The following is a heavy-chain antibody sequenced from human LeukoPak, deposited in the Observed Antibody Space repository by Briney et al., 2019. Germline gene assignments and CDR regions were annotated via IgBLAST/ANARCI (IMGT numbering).Heavy chain of an antibody. V-gene: IGHV1-46*01. CDR3: ARMDMDIAMVTNYLDH. D-gene: IGHD5-18*01. CDR2: IHPSGSST. Sequence: ASVTLSCTSSGYTFTSHYMHWVRQAPGQGVEWMGVIHPSGSSTNYAQKFQGRVTMTKDTSTSTVYIELNSLRSEDTAVYYCARMDMDIAMVTNYLDHWGQGTLVTVSS. J-gene: IGHJ4*02. CDR1: GYTFTSHY.